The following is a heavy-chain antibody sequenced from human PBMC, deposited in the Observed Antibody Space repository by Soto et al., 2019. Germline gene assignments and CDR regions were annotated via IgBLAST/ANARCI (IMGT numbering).Heavy chain of an antibody. CDR2: ISYSGTT. V-gene: IGHV4-39*01. J-gene: IGHJ3*02. D-gene: IGHD2-2*01. CDR3: ASYCSSHSCPPRLPKSWDI. Sequence: PSETLSLTCTVSGDSISTTNYYWGWIRQPPGKGLEWIGSISYSGTTYYNPSLRSRVTISVDTSKNQFSLRLTSVTAADTAVYFCASYCSSHSCPPRLPKSWDIWGQGIMVTVSS. CDR1: GDSISTTNYY.